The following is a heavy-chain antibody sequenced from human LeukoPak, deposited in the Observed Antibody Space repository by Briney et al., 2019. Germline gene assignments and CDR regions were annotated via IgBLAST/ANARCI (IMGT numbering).Heavy chain of an antibody. Sequence: PGGSLRLSCAASGFTFSSYAMHWVRQAPGKGLEWVAVISYDGSNKYYADSVKGRFTISRDNSKNTLYLQMNSLRAEDTAVYYCAREGVGCSGGSCYNWFDPWGQGTPVTVSS. J-gene: IGHJ5*02. D-gene: IGHD2-15*01. CDR3: AREGVGCSGGSCYNWFDP. CDR2: ISYDGSNK. CDR1: GFTFSSYA. V-gene: IGHV3-30*04.